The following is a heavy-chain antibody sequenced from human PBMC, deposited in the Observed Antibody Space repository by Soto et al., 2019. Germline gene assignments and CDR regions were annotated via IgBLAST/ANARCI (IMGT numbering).Heavy chain of an antibody. D-gene: IGHD6-19*01. CDR2: IIPIFGTA. V-gene: IGHV1-69*06. CDR3: ARDYAVAGLVYNWFDP. Sequence: SVKVSCKASGGTFSSYTISWVRQAPGQGLEWMGGIIPIFGTANYAQKFQGRVTITADKSTSTAYMELSSLRSEDTAVYYCARDYAVAGLVYNWFDPWGQGPLVTVSS. CDR1: GGTFSSYT. J-gene: IGHJ5*02.